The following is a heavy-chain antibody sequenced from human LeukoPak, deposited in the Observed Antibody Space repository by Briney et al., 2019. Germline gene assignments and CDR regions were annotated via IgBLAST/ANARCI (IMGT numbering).Heavy chain of an antibody. CDR3: ARPLSGWYSPSDAFDI. J-gene: IGHJ3*02. CDR2: IWYDGSNK. V-gene: IGHV3-33*01. CDR1: GFTFSSYG. Sequence: GGSLRLSCAASGFTFSSYGMHWVRQAPGKGLEWVAVIWYDGSNKYYADSVKGRFTISRDNSKNTLYLQMNSLRAEDTAVYYCARPLSGWYSPSDAFDIWGQGTMVTVSS. D-gene: IGHD6-19*01.